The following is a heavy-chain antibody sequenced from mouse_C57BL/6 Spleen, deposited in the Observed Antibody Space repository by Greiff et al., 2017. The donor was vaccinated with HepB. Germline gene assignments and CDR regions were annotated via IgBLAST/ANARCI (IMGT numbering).Heavy chain of an antibody. CDR3: ARDDSSGYGFDY. V-gene: IGHV3-1*01. Sequence: DVKLQESGPGMVKPSQSLSLTCTVTGYSITSGYDWHWIRHFPGNKLEWMGYISYSGSTNYNPSLKSRISITHDTSKNHFFLKLNSVTTEDTATYYCARDDSSGYGFDYWGQGTTLTVSS. CDR1: GYSITSGYD. D-gene: IGHD3-2*02. CDR2: ISYSGST. J-gene: IGHJ2*01.